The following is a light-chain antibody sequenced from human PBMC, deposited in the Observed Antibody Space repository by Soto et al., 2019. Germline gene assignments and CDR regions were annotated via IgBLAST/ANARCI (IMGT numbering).Light chain of an antibody. CDR2: GAS. CDR1: QSVSSSY. J-gene: IGKJ1*01. V-gene: IGKV3-20*01. CDR3: QRHRT. Sequence: EIVLTQSPGTLSLSPGERATLSCRASQSVSSSYLAWYQQKPGQAPRLLIYGASSRSTRIPDRFSGSGPGTPLTLTISRLESENFAVYYCQRHRTLGQGTKVYIK.